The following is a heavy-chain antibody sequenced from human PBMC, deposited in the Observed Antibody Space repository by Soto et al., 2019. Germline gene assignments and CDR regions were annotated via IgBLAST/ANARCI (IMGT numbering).Heavy chain of an antibody. CDR2: IYHSGST. CDR3: ASSVGYCSSTSCYREGYFDY. CDR1: GGSISSSNW. J-gene: IGHJ4*02. Sequence: PKETLYLTCAVSGGSISSSNWWSWVRQPPGKGLEWIGEIYHSGSTNYNPSLKSRVTISVDTSKNQFSLKLSSVTAADTAVYYCASSVGYCSSTSCYREGYFDYWGQGTLFTVSS. V-gene: IGHV4-4*02. D-gene: IGHD2-2*03.